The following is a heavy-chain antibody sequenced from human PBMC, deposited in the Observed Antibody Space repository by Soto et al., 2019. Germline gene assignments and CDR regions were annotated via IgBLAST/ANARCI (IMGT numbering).Heavy chain of an antibody. D-gene: IGHD6-19*01. Sequence: GVLRLSCAASGFTFSSYSMNWVRQAPGKGLEWVSSISSSSSYIYYADSVKGRFTISRDNSKNTLYLQMNSLRAEDTAVYYCAKDLSPYSSGWYSYYYGMDVWGQGTTVTVSS. J-gene: IGHJ6*02. V-gene: IGHV3-21*01. CDR3: AKDLSPYSSGWYSYYYGMDV. CDR2: ISSSSSYI. CDR1: GFTFSSYS.